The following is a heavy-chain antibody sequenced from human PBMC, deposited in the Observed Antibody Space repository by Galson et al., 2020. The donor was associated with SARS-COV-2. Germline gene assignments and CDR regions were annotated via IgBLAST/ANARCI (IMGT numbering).Heavy chain of an antibody. Sequence: ASVKVSCKASGYTFTGYYIHWVRQAPGQGLEWMGWINPHTGGTNYAQKFQGWVTMTRDTSISTAYVELRSLKSDDTAVFYCARETEMATFNYFDYWGQGTLVTGSS. D-gene: IGHD5-12*01. CDR1: GYTFTGYY. CDR3: ARETEMATFNYFDY. V-gene: IGHV1-2*04. J-gene: IGHJ4*02. CDR2: INPHTGGT.